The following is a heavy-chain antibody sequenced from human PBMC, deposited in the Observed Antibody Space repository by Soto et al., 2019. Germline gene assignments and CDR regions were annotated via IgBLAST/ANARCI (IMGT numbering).Heavy chain of an antibody. CDR3: ARDMHAGFTHYFDP. CDR1: GGSISRGGYS. CDR2: IYHSGST. V-gene: IGHV4-30-2*01. J-gene: IGHJ5*02. D-gene: IGHD1-26*01. Sequence: SETLSLTCAVSGGSISRGGYSWSWIRQPPGKGLEWIGYIYHSGSTYYNPSLKSRVTISEDRSKNQFSLKLSSVTAADTAVYYCARDMHAGFTHYFDPWGQGTLVTVSS.